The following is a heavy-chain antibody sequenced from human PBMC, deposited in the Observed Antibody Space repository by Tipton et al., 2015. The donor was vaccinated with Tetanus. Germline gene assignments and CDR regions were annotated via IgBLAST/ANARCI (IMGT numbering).Heavy chain of an antibody. J-gene: IGHJ4*02. CDR1: GFSFSNYK. CDR3: VSGSALDY. CDR2: ISSTRRYI. Sequence: SLRLSCEVSGFSFSNYKMNWVRQGPGRGLEWVSSISSTRRYIYYADSVKGRFTISRDNAKNSLFLEMNSLRADDTAVYYCVSGSALDYWGQGTLITVSS. V-gene: IGHV3-21*01. D-gene: IGHD6-25*01.